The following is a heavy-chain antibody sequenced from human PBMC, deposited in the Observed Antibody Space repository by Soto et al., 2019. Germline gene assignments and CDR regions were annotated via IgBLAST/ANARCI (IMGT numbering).Heavy chain of an antibody. CDR3: ARGRSDY. CDR1: GGSFSGYY. J-gene: IGHJ4*02. CDR2: INHSGNT. Sequence: QVQLQQWGAGLLKPSETLSLTCAVYGGSFSGYYWSWIRQPPGKGLEWIGEINHSGNTNYSPSLKSRVSISVDTAKDQCSLVLSSVTAAATVVYYCARGRSDYWGQGTLVTVSS. V-gene: IGHV4-34*01.